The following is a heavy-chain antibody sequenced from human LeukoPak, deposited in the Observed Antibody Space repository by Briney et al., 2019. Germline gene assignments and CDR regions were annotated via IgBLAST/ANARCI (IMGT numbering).Heavy chain of an antibody. CDR1: GFTFSSYW. J-gene: IGHJ5*02. CDR3: ARGSGYYGNWFDP. V-gene: IGHV3-74*01. CDR2: INADGSST. D-gene: IGHD3-3*01. Sequence: GGSLRLSCAASGFTFSSYWMHWVRQAPGKGLVWVSRINADGSSTSYADSVKGRSTISRDNAKNTLYLQMNSLRSEDTAVYNCARGSGYYGNWFDPWGQGTLVTVSS.